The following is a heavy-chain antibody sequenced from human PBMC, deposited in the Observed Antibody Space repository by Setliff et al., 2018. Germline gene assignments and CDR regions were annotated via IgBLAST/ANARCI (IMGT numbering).Heavy chain of an antibody. CDR3: SGEIPHLDWFDP. CDR2: ISVYSGNA. J-gene: IGHJ5*02. CDR1: GGMSGTYS. D-gene: IGHD3-16*01. Sequence: GASVKVSCKASGGMSGTYSISWVRQAPGQGLEWVGWISVYSGNAYYAQKLQDRVTLTTDTSTTTVHMEVTSLTFEDTAIYFCSGEIPHLDWFDPWGQGTLVTVSS. V-gene: IGHV1-18*01.